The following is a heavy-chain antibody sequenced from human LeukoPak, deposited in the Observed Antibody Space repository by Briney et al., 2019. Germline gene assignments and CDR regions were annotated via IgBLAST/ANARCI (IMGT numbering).Heavy chain of an antibody. J-gene: IGHJ4*02. Sequence: GGSLRLSCAASGFTFSSYAMSWVRQAPGKGLEWVSAISGSGGSTYYADSVKGRFTISRDNSKNTLYLQMNSLRAEDTAVYYCAKPDRSYGSGSYQNSYWGQGTLVTVSS. CDR1: GFTFSSYA. CDR3: AKPDRSYGSGSYQNSY. CDR2: ISGSGGST. D-gene: IGHD3-10*01. V-gene: IGHV3-23*01.